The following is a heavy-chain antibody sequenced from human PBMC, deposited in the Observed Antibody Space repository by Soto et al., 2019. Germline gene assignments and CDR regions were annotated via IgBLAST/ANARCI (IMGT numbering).Heavy chain of an antibody. J-gene: IGHJ6*02. D-gene: IGHD6-19*01. CDR3: ATVAGNYYYGMDV. CDR1: GGSISSSSYY. V-gene: IGHV4-39*01. Sequence: ASETLSLTCTVSGGSISSSSYYWGWIRQPPGKGLEWIGSIYYSGSTYYNPSLKSRVTISVDTSKNQFSLKLSSVTAADTAVYYCATVAGNYYYGMDVWGQGTTVTVSS. CDR2: IYYSGST.